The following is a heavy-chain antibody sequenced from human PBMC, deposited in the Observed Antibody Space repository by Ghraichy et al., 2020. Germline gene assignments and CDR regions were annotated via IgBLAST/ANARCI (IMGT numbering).Heavy chain of an antibody. CDR1: GFTFSSYA. CDR2: ISGSGGST. J-gene: IGHJ4*02. D-gene: IGHD6-13*01. Sequence: LTCAASGFTFSSYAMSWVRQAPGKGLEWVSAISGSGGSTYYADSVKGRFTISRDNSKNTLYLQMNSLRAEDTAVYYCAKLSSSWYDPFDYWGQGTLVTVSS. CDR3: AKLSSSWYDPFDY. V-gene: IGHV3-23*01.